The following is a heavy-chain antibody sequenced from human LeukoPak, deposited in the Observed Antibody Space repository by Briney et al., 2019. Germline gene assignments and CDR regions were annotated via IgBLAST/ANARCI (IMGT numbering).Heavy chain of an antibody. CDR2: IYTSGST. D-gene: IGHD4-17*01. V-gene: IGHV4-4*07. CDR1: GGSISSYY. J-gene: IGHJ4*02. Sequence: SETLSLTCTVSGGSISSYYWSWIRQPAGKGLEWIGRIYTSGSTNYNPSLKSRVTTSVDTSKNQFSLKLSSVTAADTAVYYCARDSSYGDDPSFDYWGQGTLVTASS. CDR3: ARDSSYGDDPSFDY.